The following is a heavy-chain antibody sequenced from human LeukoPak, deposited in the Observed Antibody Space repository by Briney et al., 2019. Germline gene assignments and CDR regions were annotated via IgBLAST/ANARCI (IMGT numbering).Heavy chain of an antibody. J-gene: IGHJ5*02. D-gene: IGHD3-22*01. V-gene: IGHV3-23*01. CDR1: GFTFNTYS. CDR2: ISGSGDDT. CDR3: AKDRRSSGPYNWFDP. Sequence: HPGGSLRLSCAASGFTFNTYSMNWVRQAPGKGLEWVSAISGSGDDTYYADSVKGLFTISRGNSKNTLYLQMNRLRAEDTAIYYCAKDRRSSGPYNWFDPWGQGTLVTVSS.